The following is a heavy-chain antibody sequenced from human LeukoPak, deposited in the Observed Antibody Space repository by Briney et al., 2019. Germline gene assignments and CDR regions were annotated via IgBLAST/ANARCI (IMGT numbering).Heavy chain of an antibody. V-gene: IGHV3-30*18. D-gene: IGHD1-26*01. CDR2: ISYDGSNK. J-gene: IGHJ6*02. CDR1: GFTFSSYS. CDR3: AKGSFSPYYYYGMDV. Sequence: PGGSLRLSCAASGFTFSSYSMNWVRQAPGKGLEWVAVISYDGSNKYYADSVKGRFTISRDNSKNTLYLQMNSLRAEDTAVYYCAKGSFSPYYYYGMDVWGQGTTVTVSS.